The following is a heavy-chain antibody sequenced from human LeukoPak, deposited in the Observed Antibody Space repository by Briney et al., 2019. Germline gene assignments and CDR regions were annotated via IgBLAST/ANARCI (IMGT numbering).Heavy chain of an antibody. J-gene: IGHJ3*02. D-gene: IGHD2-2*01. Sequence: GGSLRLSCAASGFTFSSYSMNWVRQAPGKGLEWVSDISSSSSHIIYIDSVKGRFTISRDNAKTSLYLQMNSLRAEDTAVYYCARRYCSSTSCYAFDIWGQGTIVTVSS. CDR1: GFTFSSYS. CDR3: ARRYCSSTSCYAFDI. V-gene: IGHV3-21*01. CDR2: ISSSSSHI.